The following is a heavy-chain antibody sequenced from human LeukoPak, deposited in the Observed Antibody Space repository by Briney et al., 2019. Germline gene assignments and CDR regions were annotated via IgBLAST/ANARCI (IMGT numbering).Heavy chain of an antibody. D-gene: IGHD5-18*01. CDR1: GFTFSSYW. CDR3: ARGGYSYGHDY. Sequence: GGSLRLSCAASGFTFSSYWMTWVRQAPGKGLAWVANIKQDGSAKYYMDSVKGRFTISRDNAKNSLYLQMNSLGVEDTAVYYCARGGYSYGHDYWGQGTLVTVSS. V-gene: IGHV3-7*04. CDR2: IKQDGSAK. J-gene: IGHJ4*02.